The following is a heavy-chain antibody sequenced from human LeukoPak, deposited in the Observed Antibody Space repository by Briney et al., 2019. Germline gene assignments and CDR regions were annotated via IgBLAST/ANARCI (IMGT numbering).Heavy chain of an antibody. V-gene: IGHV1-69*06. CDR2: IIPIFGTT. Sequence: SVKVSCKASGGTFSTYAISWVRQAPGQGLEWMGGIIPIFGTTNYAQKFQGRVTITADKSTSTAYMELSSLRSEDTAVYYCARSSIIAAAGPYYFDYWGQGTLVTVSS. CDR3: ARSSIIAAAGPYYFDY. CDR1: GGTFSTYA. J-gene: IGHJ4*02. D-gene: IGHD6-13*01.